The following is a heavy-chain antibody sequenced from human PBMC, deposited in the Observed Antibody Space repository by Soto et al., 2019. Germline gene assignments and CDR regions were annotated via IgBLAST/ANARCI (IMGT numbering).Heavy chain of an antibody. CDR3: ATQTISYTWGV. V-gene: IGHV4-4*02. D-gene: IGHD3-16*01. Sequence: QVQLQESGPGLVKPSETLSLTCAVSGGPMTTTTWWAWVRMPPGKGLEWIGELHHDGTTNYNPSLESRITMSLDKSNNHFSLKLTSVTAADTAIYYCATQTISYTWGVWGRGTTVTVSS. CDR1: GGPMTTTTW. J-gene: IGHJ6*02. CDR2: LHHDGTT.